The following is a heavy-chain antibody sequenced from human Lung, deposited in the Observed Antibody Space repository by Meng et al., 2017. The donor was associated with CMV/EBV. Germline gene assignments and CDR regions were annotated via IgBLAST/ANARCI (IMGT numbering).Heavy chain of an antibody. V-gene: IGHV3-13*01. Sequence: GGSLRLSCTASGFTFSTYDFHWVRQPTGKGLEWVSSIGTVGDTYSIGSVKGRFIISREDAKNSVYLQMNGLRDGDTGLYYCARARSPTHFEYWGQGALVTFSS. J-gene: IGHJ4*02. CDR1: GFTFSTYD. CDR3: ARARSPTHFEY. CDR2: IGTVGDT.